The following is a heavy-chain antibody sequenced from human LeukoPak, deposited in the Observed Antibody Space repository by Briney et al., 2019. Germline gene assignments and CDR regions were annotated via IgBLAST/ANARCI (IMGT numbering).Heavy chain of an antibody. CDR3: ARDRVSGGYVTFDY. CDR2: MNPSGGST. Sequence: ASVKVSCKTSGYTFTSYGLIWVRQAPGQGLEWMGIMNPSGGSTSYPQKFQGRVTMTKDTSTSTVYMELSSLRSEDTAVYYCARDRVSGGYVTFDYWGQGTLVTVSS. V-gene: IGHV1-46*01. CDR1: GYTFTSYG. D-gene: IGHD5-12*01. J-gene: IGHJ4*02.